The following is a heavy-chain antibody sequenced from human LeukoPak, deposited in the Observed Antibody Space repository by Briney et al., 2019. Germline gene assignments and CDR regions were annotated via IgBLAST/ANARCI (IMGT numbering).Heavy chain of an antibody. CDR3: AKSLYSSGWYVY. CDR2: ITGSGGST. D-gene: IGHD6-19*01. V-gene: IGHV3-23*01. J-gene: IGHJ4*02. CDR1: GFTFSSNG. Sequence: PGGTLRLSCAASGFTFSSNGMSWVRQAPGKGLEWVSTITGSGGSTDYADSLKGRFTISRDNSKNTLYLQMNSLRAEDTAVYYCAKSLYSSGWYVYWGQGTLVTVSS.